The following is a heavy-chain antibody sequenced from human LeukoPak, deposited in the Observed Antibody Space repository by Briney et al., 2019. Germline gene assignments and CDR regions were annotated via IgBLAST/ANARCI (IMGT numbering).Heavy chain of an antibody. V-gene: IGHV4-61*01. Sequence: SETLSLTCTVSGGSVSSGTYYWSWIRQPPGTRLEWIGYIYYSGTTNYNPSFKSRVTMSVDTSKNQFSLKLSSVAAADTAVYYCARGAVVNGLDVWGQGTTVTVSS. CDR2: IYYSGTT. CDR3: ARGAVVNGLDV. CDR1: GGSVSSGTYY. D-gene: IGHD3-16*02. J-gene: IGHJ6*02.